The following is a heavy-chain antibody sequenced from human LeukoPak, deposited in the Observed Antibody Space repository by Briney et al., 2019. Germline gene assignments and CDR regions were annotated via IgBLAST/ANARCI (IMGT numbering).Heavy chain of an antibody. CDR2: ISWNSGST. CDR1: GFTFDNYA. J-gene: IGHJ4*02. Sequence: GRSLRLSCAASGFTFDNYAMHWVRQAPGKGLEWVSGISWNSGSTGYVASVKGRFTISTDNAKNSLYLQMDSLRAEDMALYYCAKDVSLGFCSGGSCSVHFDYWGQGTLVTVSS. D-gene: IGHD2-15*01. V-gene: IGHV3-9*03. CDR3: AKDVSLGFCSGGSCSVHFDY.